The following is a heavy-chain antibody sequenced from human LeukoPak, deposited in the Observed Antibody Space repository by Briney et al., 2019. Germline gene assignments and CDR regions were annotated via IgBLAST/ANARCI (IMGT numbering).Heavy chain of an antibody. Sequence: PGGSLRLSCAASGFTFSSYSMNWVRQAPGKGLDWVSSISSSSSSISYADSMKGRFTISRDNVKNLLFLQMSSLRAEDTAIYYCARDRKGRTYGDPYWFFDLWGRGTLVSVSS. D-gene: IGHD4-17*01. J-gene: IGHJ2*01. CDR2: ISSSSSSI. CDR3: ARDRKGRTYGDPYWFFDL. CDR1: GFTFSSYS. V-gene: IGHV3-21*06.